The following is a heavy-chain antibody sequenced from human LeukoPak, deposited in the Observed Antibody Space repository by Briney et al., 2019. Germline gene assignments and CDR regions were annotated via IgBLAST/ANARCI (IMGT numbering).Heavy chain of an antibody. V-gene: IGHV1-69*06. D-gene: IGHD6-13*01. CDR2: IIPIFGTA. Sequence: GSSVKVSCKASGGTFSSYAISWVRQAPGQGLEWMGGIIPIFGTANYAQKFQGRVMITADKSTSTAYMELSSLRSEDTAVYYCARSSSWPYYFDYWGQGTLVTVSS. CDR3: ARSSSWPYYFDY. CDR1: GGTFSSYA. J-gene: IGHJ4*02.